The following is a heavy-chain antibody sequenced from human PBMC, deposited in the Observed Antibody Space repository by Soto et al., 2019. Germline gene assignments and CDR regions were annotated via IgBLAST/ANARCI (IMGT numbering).Heavy chain of an antibody. J-gene: IGHJ4*02. D-gene: IGHD3-3*01. V-gene: IGHV3-30*18. CDR1: GFTFSSYG. Sequence: GGSLRLSCAASGFTFSSYGMHWVRQAPGKGLEWVAVMSYDASNKYYADSVKGRFTISRDNSKNTLYLQMNSLRTEDTAVYYCAKWAPYYDFWSGYSDYWGQGTLVTVSS. CDR2: MSYDASNK. CDR3: AKWAPYYDFWSGYSDY.